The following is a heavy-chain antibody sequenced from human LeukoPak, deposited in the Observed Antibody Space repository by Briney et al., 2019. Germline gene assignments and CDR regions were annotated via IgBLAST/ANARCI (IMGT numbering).Heavy chain of an antibody. CDR1: GFTFSSYW. Sequence: GGSLRLSCAASGFTFSSYWMTWVRQAPGKGLEWVANIKQDGSEKYYVDSVKGRFTISRDNTENSLYLQMNSLRPEDTAVYYCARDRVGDHWGQGTLVTVSS. D-gene: IGHD3-10*01. V-gene: IGHV3-7*01. CDR2: IKQDGSEK. CDR3: ARDRVGDH. J-gene: IGHJ4*02.